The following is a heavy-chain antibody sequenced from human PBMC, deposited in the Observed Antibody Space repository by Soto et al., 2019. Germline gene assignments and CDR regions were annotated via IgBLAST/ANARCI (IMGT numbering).Heavy chain of an antibody. D-gene: IGHD3-10*01. CDR2: IDPSDSYT. CDR1: GYSFTSYW. Sequence: GESLKISCKGSGYSFTSYWIGWVRQMPGRGLEWMGRIDPSDSYTNYSPSFQGHVTMSADKSSNIAYLQWDSLKASDSAMYYCARVTTYYFSGSDFWGQGTQVTVSS. CDR3: ARVTTYYFSGSDF. J-gene: IGHJ4*02. V-gene: IGHV5-10-1*01.